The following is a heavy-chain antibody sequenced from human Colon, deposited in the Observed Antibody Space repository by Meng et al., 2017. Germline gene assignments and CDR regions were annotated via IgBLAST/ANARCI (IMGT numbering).Heavy chain of an antibody. J-gene: IGHJ4*02. CDR1: NGPINSADYY. CDR3: ARNPVIPDARTFDF. D-gene: IGHD2-2*01. V-gene: IGHV4-30-4*01. Sequence: QVQLQESGPGLVKPSQTLSLTCTTSNGPINSADYYWNWIRQPPGKGPEWLGYIHSSGNTYYTPSLKSRLAMSLDTSKNQFSLRLTSVTAADTAVYYCARNPVIPDARTFDFWGQGALVTVSS. CDR2: IHSSGNT.